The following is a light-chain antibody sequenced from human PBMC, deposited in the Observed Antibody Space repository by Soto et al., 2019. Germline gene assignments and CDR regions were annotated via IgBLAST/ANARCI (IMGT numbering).Light chain of an antibody. V-gene: IGKV1-39*01. CDR2: AAS. Sequence: DIQMTQSPSSLSASVGDRVTITCRASESIARHLHWYQQKPGKAPKLLIYAASSLQNGVPSRFRRGGSGKDFTLTISYLQPEDFATYYCQQSYSTLSITFGQGTRLEIK. J-gene: IGKJ5*01. CDR1: ESIARH. CDR3: QQSYSTLSIT.